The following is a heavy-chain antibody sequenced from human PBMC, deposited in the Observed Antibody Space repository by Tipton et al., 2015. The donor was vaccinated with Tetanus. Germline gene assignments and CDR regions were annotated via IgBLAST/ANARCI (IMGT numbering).Heavy chain of an antibody. J-gene: IGHJ4*02. CDR3: YGSGY. V-gene: IGHV4-34*09. Sequence: TLSLTCAVYGGSFSGHYWSWMRQPPGKGLEWIGYISDSGTAYYNASLKSRLTISVDKSKNQFSLKLNSVTATDTAVYYCYGSGYWGQGSLVTVSS. CDR1: GGSFSGHY. D-gene: IGHD3-10*01. CDR2: ISDSGTA.